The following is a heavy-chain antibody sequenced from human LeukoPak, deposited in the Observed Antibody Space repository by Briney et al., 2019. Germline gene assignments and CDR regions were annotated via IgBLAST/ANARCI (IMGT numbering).Heavy chain of an antibody. CDR1: GYTFTNYG. CDR2: ISTYNGNT. Sequence: GASVKVSCKASGYTFTNYGLSWVRQAPGQGLEWMGWISTYNGNTNYAQTLQGRVTMTTDTSTSTAYMELRSLRSDDTAVCYCAILWFGELTLDYWGQGTLVTVSS. J-gene: IGHJ4*02. CDR3: AILWFGELTLDY. V-gene: IGHV1-18*01. D-gene: IGHD3-10*01.